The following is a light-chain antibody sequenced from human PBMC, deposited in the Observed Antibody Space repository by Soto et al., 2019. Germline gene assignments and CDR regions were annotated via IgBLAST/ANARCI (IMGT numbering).Light chain of an antibody. CDR3: QQRSNWPPYT. Sequence: EIVLTQSPATLSLSPGEGATLSCRASQSVSSYLAWYQQKPGQAPRLLIYDASNRATGIPARFSGSVSGTDFTLTISSLEPEDFAVYYCQQRSNWPPYTFGQGTKLEIK. CDR2: DAS. CDR1: QSVSSY. J-gene: IGKJ2*01. V-gene: IGKV3-11*01.